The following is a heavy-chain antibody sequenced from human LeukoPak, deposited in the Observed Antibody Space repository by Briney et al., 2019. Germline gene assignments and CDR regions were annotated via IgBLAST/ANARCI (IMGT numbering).Heavy chain of an antibody. CDR3: ARVTLGIAEN. V-gene: IGHV4-34*01. J-gene: IGHJ4*02. CDR1: GGSFSGYY. Sequence: SETLSLTCAVYGGSFSGYYWSWIRQPPGKGLEWIGEINHSGSTNYNPSLKSRVTISVDTSKNQFSLKLSSVTAADTAVYYCARVTLGIAENWGQGTLVTVSS. CDR2: INHSGST. D-gene: IGHD6-13*01.